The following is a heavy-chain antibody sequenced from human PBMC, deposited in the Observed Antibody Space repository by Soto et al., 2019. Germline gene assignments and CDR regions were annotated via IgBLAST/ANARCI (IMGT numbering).Heavy chain of an antibody. CDR2: ISYRGSPI. CDR1: GFTFSGYE. Sequence: EVQLVESGGGLVQPGGSLRLSCAGYGFTFSGYEMTWVRQAPGKGLEWVSHISYRGSPIYYADSVKGRFTISRDNAQNSVYLQMNSLRGDDTSVNYCARVYGDPLIDAYDLWGQGTMVTVSS. CDR3: ARVYGDPLIDAYDL. J-gene: IGHJ3*01. D-gene: IGHD4-17*01. V-gene: IGHV3-48*03.